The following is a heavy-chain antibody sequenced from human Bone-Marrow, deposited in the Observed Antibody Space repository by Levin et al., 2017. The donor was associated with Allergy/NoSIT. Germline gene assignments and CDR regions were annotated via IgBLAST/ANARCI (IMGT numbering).Heavy chain of an antibody. CDR2: VKRKASGGTS. CDR3: TTNGDCSGATCFSLGY. Sequence: GGSLRLSCAASGFTFSNAHISWVRQAPGKGLEWIGRVKRKASGGTSDYTASLKGRFIISRDDSETTAYLEMYSLRIEDTGKYYCTTNGDCSGATCFSLGYLGQGTLVTVSS. J-gene: IGHJ4*02. CDR1: GFTFSNAH. V-gene: IGHV3-15*01. D-gene: IGHD2-15*01.